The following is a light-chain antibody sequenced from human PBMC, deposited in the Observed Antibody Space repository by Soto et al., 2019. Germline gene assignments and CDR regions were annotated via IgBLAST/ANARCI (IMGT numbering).Light chain of an antibody. Sequence: ELVLTQSPGTLSLSPGERATLSCRASQSVSSSYLACYQQKPGQAPRLLIYATSTRATGVPDRFSGSGSGTAVTSTSSSLEPDDFAVYYCQQYGSSSWTCGQGSKVEIK. J-gene: IGKJ1*01. CDR2: ATS. CDR1: QSVSSSY. V-gene: IGKV3-20*01. CDR3: QQYGSSSWT.